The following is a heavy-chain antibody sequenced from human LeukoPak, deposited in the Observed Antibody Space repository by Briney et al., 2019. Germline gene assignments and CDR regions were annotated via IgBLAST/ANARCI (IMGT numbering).Heavy chain of an antibody. Sequence: QPGGSLRLSCAASGFTVSSNYMSWVRQAPGKGLEWVSVIYSGGSTYYADSVKGRFTISGDNSKNTLYLQMNSLRAEDTAVYYCARDPYSSSATEGGGAFDIWGQGTMVTVSS. J-gene: IGHJ3*02. CDR1: GFTVSSNY. CDR3: ARDPYSSSATEGGGAFDI. CDR2: IYSGGST. D-gene: IGHD6-13*01. V-gene: IGHV3-53*01.